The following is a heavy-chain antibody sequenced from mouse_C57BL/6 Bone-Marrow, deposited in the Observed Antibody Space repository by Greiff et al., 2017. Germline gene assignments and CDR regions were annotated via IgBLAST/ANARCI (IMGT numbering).Heavy chain of an antibody. CDR1: GYAFSSSW. Sequence: QVQLQQSGPELVKPGDSVKISCKASGYAFSSSWMNWVKQRPGKGLEWIGRIYPGDGDTNYNGKFKGKATLTADKSSSTAYMQLSSLTSEDSAVYFCALRFAYWGQGTLVTVSA. J-gene: IGHJ3*01. CDR2: IYPGDGDT. CDR3: ALRFAY. V-gene: IGHV1-82*01.